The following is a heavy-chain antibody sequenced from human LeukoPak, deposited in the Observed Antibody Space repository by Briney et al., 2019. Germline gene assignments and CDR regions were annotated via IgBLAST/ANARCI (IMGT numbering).Heavy chain of an antibody. CDR1: GFPFSNYW. D-gene: IGHD6-13*01. V-gene: IGHV3-74*01. CDR3: ARGYYSSSRFDS. Sequence: PGGSLRLSCAASGFPFSNYWMHWVRQAPGKGQVWVSRVNSDGSTTNYADSVKGRFTISRDNAENTLYMRMNSLRPEDTAVYYCARGYYSSSRFDSWGQGTLVTVSS. J-gene: IGHJ4*02. CDR2: VNSDGSTT.